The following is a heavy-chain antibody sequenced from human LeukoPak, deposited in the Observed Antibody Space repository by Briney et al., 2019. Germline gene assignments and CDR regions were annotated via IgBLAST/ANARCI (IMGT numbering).Heavy chain of an antibody. CDR3: ARVRYDFWSGYYRRHYFDY. V-gene: IGHV1-8*01. CDR2: MNPNSGNT. CDR1: GYTFTSYD. J-gene: IGHJ4*02. Sequence: ASVKVSGKASGYTFTSYDINWVRQATGQGLEWMGWMNPNSGNTGYAQKFQGRVTMTRNTSISTAYMELSSLRSEDTAVYYCARVRYDFWSGYYRRHYFDYWGQGTLVTVSS. D-gene: IGHD3-3*01.